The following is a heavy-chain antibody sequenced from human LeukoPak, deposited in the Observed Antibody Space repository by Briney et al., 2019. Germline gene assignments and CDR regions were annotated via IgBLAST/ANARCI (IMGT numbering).Heavy chain of an antibody. CDR2: INHSGST. J-gene: IGHJ4*02. D-gene: IGHD4-17*01. CDR3: ARVTTVTLDY. V-gene: IGHV4-34*01. Sequence: PSETLSLTCAVYGGSFSGYYWSWIRQPPGKGLEWIGEINHSGSTNYNPSLKSRVTISVDTSKNQFSLKLSSVTAADTAVYYCARVTTVTLDYWGQGTLVTVSS. CDR1: GGSFSGYY.